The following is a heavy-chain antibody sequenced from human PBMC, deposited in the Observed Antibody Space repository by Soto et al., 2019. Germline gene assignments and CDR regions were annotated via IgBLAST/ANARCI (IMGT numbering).Heavy chain of an antibody. D-gene: IGHD2-2*01. CDR1: GGSISSSNW. CDR2: IYHSGST. Sequence: PSETLSLTCAVSGGSISSSNWWSWVRQPPGKGLEWIGEIYHSGSTNYNPSLKSRVTISVDKSKNQFSLKLSSVTAADTAVYYCARVLSNIVVVQNQGAFDPWGQGTLVTVSS. V-gene: IGHV4-4*02. CDR3: ARVLSNIVVVQNQGAFDP. J-gene: IGHJ5*02.